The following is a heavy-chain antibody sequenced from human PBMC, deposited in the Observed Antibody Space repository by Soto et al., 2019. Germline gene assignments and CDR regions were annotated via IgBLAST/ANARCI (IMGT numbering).Heavy chain of an antibody. CDR2: IWYDGSNE. Sequence: PGGSLRLSCASSVFTFSRHGMHCVRHAPGKWLEWVAIIWYDGSNEYYADSVRGRFTISRDNSKNTMYLQMSSLRVDDTAVYYCARDYNSTGYGLVYWGQGALVTVXS. CDR3: ARDYNSTGYGLVY. V-gene: IGHV3-33*01. D-gene: IGHD6-25*01. CDR1: VFTFSRHG. J-gene: IGHJ4*02.